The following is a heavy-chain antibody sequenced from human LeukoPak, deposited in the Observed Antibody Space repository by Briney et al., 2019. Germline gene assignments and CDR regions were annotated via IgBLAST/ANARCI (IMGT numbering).Heavy chain of an antibody. Sequence: SETLSLTCSVSDDSITMYYWTWIRQPAGKGLEWIGRIYTSGSTNYNPSLKSRVTISVDTSKNQFSLKLSSVTAADTAVYYCARGMLYYDILTGYRDYYMDVWGKGTTVTISS. CDR1: DDSITMYY. J-gene: IGHJ6*03. CDR2: IYTSGST. D-gene: IGHD3-9*01. CDR3: ARGMLYYDILTGYRDYYMDV. V-gene: IGHV4-4*07.